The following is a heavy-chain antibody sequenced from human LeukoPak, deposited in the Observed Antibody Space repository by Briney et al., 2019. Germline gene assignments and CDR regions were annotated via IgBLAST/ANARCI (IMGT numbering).Heavy chain of an antibody. V-gene: IGHV1-2*02. Sequence: ASVKVSCKTSGYTFTGYYMHWERQAPGQGLEWMGWINPNSGGTNYAQKFQGRVTMTRDTSISTAYMELSRLRSDDTAVYYCARAGPAFPAAAMVVAPVGEWGQGTLVTVSS. CDR1: GYTFTGYY. CDR3: ARAGPAFPAAAMVVAPVGE. D-gene: IGHD2-2*01. CDR2: INPNSGGT. J-gene: IGHJ4*02.